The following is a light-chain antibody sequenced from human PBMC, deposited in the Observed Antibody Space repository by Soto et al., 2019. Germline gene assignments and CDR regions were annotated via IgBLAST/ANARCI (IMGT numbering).Light chain of an antibody. J-gene: IGLJ1*01. CDR1: SSDIGASDY. CDR2: EVS. V-gene: IGLV2-14*03. Sequence: QYSRTQPASGSGSPGQSITISCSGTSSDIGASDYVSWYQQHPGRAPKLIIYEVSHRFSGLSYRFSGSKSGNAASLTISGLQAEDEGDYYCTSFAPGRIYVFGSGTRSPS. CDR3: TSFAPGRIYV.